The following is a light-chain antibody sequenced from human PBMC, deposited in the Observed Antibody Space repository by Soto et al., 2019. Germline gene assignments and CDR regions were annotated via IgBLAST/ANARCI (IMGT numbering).Light chain of an antibody. Sequence: EIVLTQSPATLSLSPGERATLSCRASQSVSSYLAWYQQKPGQAPRLLIYDASNRATGIPARFSGSGSGTDFTLTISSLATEDFAVYYCQHYSYWPRAFGPGTKVDIK. CDR2: DAS. J-gene: IGKJ3*01. CDR3: QHYSYWPRA. V-gene: IGKV3-11*01. CDR1: QSVSSY.